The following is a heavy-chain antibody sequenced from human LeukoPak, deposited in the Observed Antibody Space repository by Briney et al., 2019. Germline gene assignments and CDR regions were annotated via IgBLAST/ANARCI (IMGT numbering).Heavy chain of an antibody. CDR3: ARSSSPQPYSGSYFDY. V-gene: IGHV4-30-2*01. CDR2: IYHSGST. CDR1: GGSISSGGYY. D-gene: IGHD1-26*01. J-gene: IGHJ4*02. Sequence: SQTLSLTCTVSGGSISSGGYYWSWIRQPPGKGLEWIGYIYHSGSTYYNPSLKSRVTISVDRSKNQFSLKLSSVTAADTAVYYCARSSSPQPYSGSYFDYWGQGTLVTVSS.